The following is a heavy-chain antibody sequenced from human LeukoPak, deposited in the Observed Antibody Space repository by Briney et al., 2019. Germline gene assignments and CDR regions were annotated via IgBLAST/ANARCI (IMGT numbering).Heavy chain of an antibody. Sequence: NPGGSLRLSCAASGFTFSSYSMNWVRQAPGKGLEWVSSISSSSSYIYYADSVKGRFTISRDNAKNSLYLQMNSLRAEDTAVYYCARVKYDGSGYYGILDCWGQGTLVTVSS. J-gene: IGHJ4*02. CDR3: ARVKYDGSGYYGILDC. V-gene: IGHV3-21*01. CDR1: GFTFSSYS. D-gene: IGHD3-22*01. CDR2: ISSSSSYI.